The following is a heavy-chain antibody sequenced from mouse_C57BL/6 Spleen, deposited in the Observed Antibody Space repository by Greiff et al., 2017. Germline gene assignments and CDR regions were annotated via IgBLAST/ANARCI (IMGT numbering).Heavy chain of an antibody. CDR3: AREGSYYVN. CDR1: GYSITSGYY. D-gene: IGHD1-1*01. V-gene: IGHV3-6*01. J-gene: IGHJ2*01. Sequence: EVKLQESGPGLVKPSQSLSLTCSVTGYSITSGYYWNWIRQFPGNKLEWMGYISYDGSNNYNPSLKNRISITRDTSKNQFFLKLNSVTTEDTATYYCAREGSYYVNWGQGTTLTVSS. CDR2: ISYDGSN.